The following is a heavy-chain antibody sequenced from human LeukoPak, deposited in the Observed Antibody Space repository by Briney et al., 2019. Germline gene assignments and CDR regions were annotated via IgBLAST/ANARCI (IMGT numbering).Heavy chain of an antibody. CDR1: GFTFSSYS. CDR3: ARGLSSSWQYFDY. V-gene: IGHV3-21*01. D-gene: IGHD6-13*01. J-gene: IGHJ4*02. CDR2: ISSGSGDI. Sequence: PAGSLRLSCAASGFTFSSYSMTWLRQAPGKGLEWVSSISSGSGDIYYTDSVKGRFTISRDNAKNSVYLEMNSLRAEDTAVYYCARGLSSSWQYFDYWGQGTLVTVSS.